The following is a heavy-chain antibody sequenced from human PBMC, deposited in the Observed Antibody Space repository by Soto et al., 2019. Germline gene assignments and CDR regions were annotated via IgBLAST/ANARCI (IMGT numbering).Heavy chain of an antibody. Sequence: PSQPLSLTCAISVDSVSSNSAAWNWIRQSPSRGLEWLGRTYNRSKWYNDYAVSVKSRITIKPDTSKNQFSLQLNSVTPEDTAVYYCARDGYYDFWSGYYGSYYYYGMDVWGQGTTVNVSS. D-gene: IGHD3-3*01. J-gene: IGHJ6*02. CDR1: VDSVSSNSAA. V-gene: IGHV6-1*01. CDR3: ARDGYYDFWSGYYGSYYYYGMDV. CDR2: TYNRSKWYN.